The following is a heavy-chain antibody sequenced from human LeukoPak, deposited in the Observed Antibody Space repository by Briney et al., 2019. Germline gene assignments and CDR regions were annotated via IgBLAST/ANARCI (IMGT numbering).Heavy chain of an antibody. D-gene: IGHD4-11*01. CDR1: GSSFSGGYY. V-gene: IGHV4-38-2*01. J-gene: IGHJ3*01. CDR3: VDLQPGGAFDV. CDR2: VYHIGTT. Sequence: PSETLSLTCGVSGSSFSGGYYWGRVRQAPGKGLEWIGNVYHIGTTYINPSLRTRVSLSAATSKKQFFLTLKSVTAADTAVYFCVDLQPGGAFDVWGPGTVVTVSS.